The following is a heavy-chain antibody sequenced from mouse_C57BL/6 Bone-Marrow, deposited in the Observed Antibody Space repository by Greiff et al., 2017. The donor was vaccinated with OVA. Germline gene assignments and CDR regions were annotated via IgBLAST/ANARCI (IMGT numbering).Heavy chain of an antibody. Sequence: QVHVKQSGAELVKPEASVKISCKASGYAFSNYWMNWVKQRPGKGLEWIGKIYPGDGDTNYNGKFKGKATLTADKSSSTAYMHLSSLTSEDSAVYFCARGAYWGQGTLVTVSA. J-gene: IGHJ3*01. CDR2: IYPGDGDT. V-gene: IGHV1-80*01. CDR3: ARGAY. CDR1: GYAFSNYW.